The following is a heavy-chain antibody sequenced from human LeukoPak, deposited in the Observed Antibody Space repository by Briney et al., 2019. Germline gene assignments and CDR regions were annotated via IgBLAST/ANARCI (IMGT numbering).Heavy chain of an antibody. CDR1: GGSISSSNW. CDR3: ARARKRRSGYYDSSDYYYDY. D-gene: IGHD3-22*01. Sequence: SETLSLTCAVSGGSISSSNWWSWVRQPPGKGLEWIGEIYHSGSTNYNPSLKSRVTISVDKSKNQFSLKLSSVTAADTAVYYCARARKRRSGYYDSSDYYYDYWGQGTLVTVSS. CDR2: IYHSGST. J-gene: IGHJ4*02. V-gene: IGHV4-4*02.